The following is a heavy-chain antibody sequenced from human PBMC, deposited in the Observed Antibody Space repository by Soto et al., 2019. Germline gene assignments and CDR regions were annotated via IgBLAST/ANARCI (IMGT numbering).Heavy chain of an antibody. V-gene: IGHV1-69*12. CDR1: GGIFSSYG. D-gene: IGHD2-21*02. J-gene: IGHJ4*02. Sequence: QVQLVQSGAEVKKPGSSVKVSCKASGGIFSSYGISWVRQAPGQGLEWMGGIIPIFGTANYAQKFQGRVTITADESTSPAYMELSSLRSEDTAVYYCARAEKYCGGDCYPASDYWGQGTLVTVSP. CDR2: IIPIFGTA. CDR3: ARAEKYCGGDCYPASDY.